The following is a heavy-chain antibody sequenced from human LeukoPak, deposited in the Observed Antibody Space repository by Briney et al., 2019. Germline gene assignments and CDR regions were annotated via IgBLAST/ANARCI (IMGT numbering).Heavy chain of an antibody. CDR3: ARDPRTVQI. Sequence: GGSLGLSCEASGFTFNTYSMNWARQAPGKGLEWVSSIDSSGGYMFYADSVKGRFIISRDNAKDSLYLQMNSLRVEDTAIYYCARDPRTVQIWGQGTLVTVSS. V-gene: IGHV3-21*06. D-gene: IGHD1-1*01. J-gene: IGHJ4*02. CDR2: IDSSGGYM. CDR1: GFTFNTYS.